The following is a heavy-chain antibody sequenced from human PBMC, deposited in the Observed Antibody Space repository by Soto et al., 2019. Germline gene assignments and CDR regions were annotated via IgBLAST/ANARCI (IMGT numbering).Heavy chain of an antibody. D-gene: IGHD6-19*01. J-gene: IGHJ4*02. CDR2: ISGSGGGT. CDR3: AKARYTSGWCLDY. Sequence: EVQLAESGGGLVQPGGSLRLSCVVSGLSFSSFAMSWVRQAPGKGLEWVSAISGSGGGTYYADSVKGRLTISRDNSKNTLYLQMNSLRAEDTAVYYCAKARYTSGWCLDYWGQGTLVTVSS. V-gene: IGHV3-23*04. CDR1: GLSFSSFA.